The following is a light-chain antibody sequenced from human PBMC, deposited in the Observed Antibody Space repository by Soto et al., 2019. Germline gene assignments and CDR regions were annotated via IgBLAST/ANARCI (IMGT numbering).Light chain of an antibody. CDR3: QQYNNWPHT. CDR1: QSVSHY. V-gene: IGKV3-11*01. CDR2: DAS. J-gene: IGKJ2*01. Sequence: EIVLTQSPATLSLSPGERATLSCRASQSVSHYLAWYQQRPGQAPRLLIYDASNRATGIPARFSGSGSGTDFTLTISSLEPEDFAVYYCQQYNNWPHTFGQGTKLEIK.